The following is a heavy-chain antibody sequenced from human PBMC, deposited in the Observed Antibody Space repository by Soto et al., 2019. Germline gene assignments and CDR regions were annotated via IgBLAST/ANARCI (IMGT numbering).Heavy chain of an antibody. CDR1: GFTFSSYG. Sequence: QVQLVESGGGVVQPGRSLRLSCAASGFTFSSYGMHWVRQAPGKGLEWVAVISYDGSNKYYADSVKGRFTISRDNSKNTLYLQMNSQRAEDTAVYYCAKLPAYYDFWSGYLYYYYGMDVWGQGTTVTVSS. CDR2: ISYDGSNK. J-gene: IGHJ6*02. D-gene: IGHD3-3*01. V-gene: IGHV3-30*18. CDR3: AKLPAYYDFWSGYLYYYYGMDV.